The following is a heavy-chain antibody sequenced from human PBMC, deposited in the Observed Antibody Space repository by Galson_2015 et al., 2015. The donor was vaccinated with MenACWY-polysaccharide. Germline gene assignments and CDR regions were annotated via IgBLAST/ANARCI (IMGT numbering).Heavy chain of an antibody. CDR2: INPKTGGT. V-gene: IGHV1-2*02. CDR3: ARDPYGSGSYYDPGTHGMDV. Sequence: SCKASGYTFSGYHIHWVRQAPGQGLEWMGWINPKTGGTGYAQRFQGRVTMTRDTSLNTAYMELRSLTSGDTAFYYCARDPYGSGSYYDPGTHGMDVWGQGTTVTVSS. J-gene: IGHJ6*02. CDR1: GYTFSGYH. D-gene: IGHD3-10*01.